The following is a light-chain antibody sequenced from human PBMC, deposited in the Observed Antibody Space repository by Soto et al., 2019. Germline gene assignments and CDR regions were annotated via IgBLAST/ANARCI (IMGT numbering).Light chain of an antibody. Sequence: QSALTQPASVSGSPGQSITISCTGTSSDVGGYNYVSWYQQHPGKAPKLMIYDVSNRPSGVSNRFSGSKSGNTASLTISGLQAEDEADYYGSSYTSSSLVVFGGGTQLTVL. V-gene: IGLV2-14*01. J-gene: IGLJ2*01. CDR2: DVS. CDR1: SSDVGGYNY. CDR3: SSYTSSSLVV.